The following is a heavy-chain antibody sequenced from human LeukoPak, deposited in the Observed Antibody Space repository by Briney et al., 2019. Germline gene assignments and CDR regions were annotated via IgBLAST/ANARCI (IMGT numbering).Heavy chain of an antibody. CDR3: ARESGDHGRSMDV. J-gene: IGHJ6*03. Sequence: SETLSLTCTVSGNSISSYYWNWIRQPPGKGLEWIGYIDYTGSSNYNPSLKSRVSISVDTSKNQFSLRLSSVTAADTAVYYCARESGDHGRSMDVWGKGTTVTVSS. CDR2: IDYTGSS. D-gene: IGHD4-17*01. V-gene: IGHV4-59*12. CDR1: GNSISSYY.